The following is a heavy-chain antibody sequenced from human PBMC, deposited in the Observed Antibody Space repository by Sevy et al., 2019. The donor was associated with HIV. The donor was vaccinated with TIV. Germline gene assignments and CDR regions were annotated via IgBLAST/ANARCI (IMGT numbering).Heavy chain of an antibody. D-gene: IGHD3-22*01. CDR1: GYTFTGYY. Sequence: ASVKVSCKASGYTFTGYYIHWVRQAPGQGLEWMGWINPNSGNTYFAKKFQDSVTMTTDTSVNTAYMELRSLRFDDTAVYYCARMGDYYDSSGYYPLKFWGQGTLVTVSS. V-gene: IGHV1-2*02. J-gene: IGHJ4*02. CDR2: INPNSGNT. CDR3: ARMGDYYDSSGYYPLKF.